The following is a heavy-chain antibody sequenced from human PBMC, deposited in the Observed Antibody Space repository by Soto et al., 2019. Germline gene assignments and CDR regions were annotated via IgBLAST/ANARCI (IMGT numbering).Heavy chain of an antibody. Sequence: GESLKISCKGSGYSFAGYWITWVRQRPGKGLEWMGRIDPSDSQTYYSPSFRGHVTISVTKSITTVFLQWSSLRASDTAMYYCARSLLAWFDPWGQGTLVTVSS. D-gene: IGHD1-26*01. V-gene: IGHV5-10-1*01. CDR3: ARSLLAWFDP. CDR1: GYSFAGYW. J-gene: IGHJ5*02. CDR2: IDPSDSQT.